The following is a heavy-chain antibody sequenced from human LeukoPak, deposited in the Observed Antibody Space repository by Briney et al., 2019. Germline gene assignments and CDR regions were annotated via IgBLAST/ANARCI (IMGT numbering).Heavy chain of an antibody. CDR2: ISWNSGSI. Sequence: PGRSLRLSCAASGFTFDDYAMHWVRQAPGKGLEWVSGISWNSGSIGYADSVKGRFTISRDNAKNSLYLQMNSLRAEDTALYYCARELVGATSWAFDIWGQGTMVTVSS. CDR3: ARELVGATSWAFDI. V-gene: IGHV3-9*01. D-gene: IGHD1-26*01. J-gene: IGHJ3*02. CDR1: GFTFDDYA.